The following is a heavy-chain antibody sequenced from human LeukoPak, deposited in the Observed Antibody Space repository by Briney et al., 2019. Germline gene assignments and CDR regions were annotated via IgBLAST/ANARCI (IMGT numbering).Heavy chain of an antibody. CDR3: ARGVTGGDI. J-gene: IGHJ3*02. CDR2: ISTYNGNT. D-gene: IGHD1-20*01. CDR1: GYTFSDYW. V-gene: IGHV1-18*01. Sequence: ASVKVSCKASGYTFSDYWIHWVRQAPGQGLEWMGWISTYNGNTNYAQNLQGRLTMTTDKSTGTAYMELRSLRSDDTAVYFCARGVTGGDIWGQGTLVTVSS.